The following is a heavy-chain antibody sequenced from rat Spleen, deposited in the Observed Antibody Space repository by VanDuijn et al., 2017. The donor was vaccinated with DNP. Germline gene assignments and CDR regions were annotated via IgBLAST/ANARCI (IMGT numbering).Heavy chain of an antibody. CDR1: GYIFTSNY. Sequence: QVQLQQSGAGLAKPGSSVKISCKASGYIFTSNYIGWIKQTTGQGLEYIGYINMGSGGTNYNAKFRGKATLTVDKSSSTAFMQLSSLTPDDSAVYYCARGGDGIWFVYWGQGSLVTVSS. V-gene: IGHV1-43*01. J-gene: IGHJ3*01. CDR3: ARGGDGIWFVY. CDR2: INMGSGGT. D-gene: IGHD1-1*01.